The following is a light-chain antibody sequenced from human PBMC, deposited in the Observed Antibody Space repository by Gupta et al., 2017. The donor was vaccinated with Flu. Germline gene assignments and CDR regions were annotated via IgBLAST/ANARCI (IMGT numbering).Light chain of an antibody. CDR2: YAS. CDR3: QQTYATPPT. V-gene: IGKV1-39*01. Sequence: PSSLSASVGDRVTITCRSSQSISGYLTWYQQKPGKAPKVLIYYASTLQSEVPSRFSGSGSGTDFTLTINSLQPEDFASYYCQQTYATPPTFGGGTKVEFK. J-gene: IGKJ4*01. CDR1: QSISGY.